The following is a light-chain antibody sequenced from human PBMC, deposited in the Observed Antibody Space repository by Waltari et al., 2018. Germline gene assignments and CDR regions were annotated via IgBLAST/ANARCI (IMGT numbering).Light chain of an antibody. Sequence: DIQMTQSPSTLSASVGDRVTITCRASTSISSWLAWYQQKPGQAPKLLMYKASTLESGVPSRFSGSGSGTEFTLTISSLQADDFATYYCQQYNSDPYTFGQGTKLEIK. J-gene: IGKJ2*01. CDR2: KAS. CDR1: TSISSW. CDR3: QQYNSDPYT. V-gene: IGKV1-5*03.